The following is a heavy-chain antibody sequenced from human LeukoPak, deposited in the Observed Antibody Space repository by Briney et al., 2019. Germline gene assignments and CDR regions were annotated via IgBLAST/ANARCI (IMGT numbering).Heavy chain of an antibody. CDR1: GYTFTSYF. J-gene: IGHJ3*02. V-gene: IGHV1-46*01. Sequence: ASVKVSCKASGYTFTSYFFHWVRQAPGQGLEWLGVINPSGGSTIYSQKFQGRVTMTRDTSTSTVYMELSSLISEGTAVYYCAREPAGSDFFDIWGQGTMVTVSS. CDR2: INPSGGST. CDR3: AREPAGSDFFDI. D-gene: IGHD3/OR15-3a*01.